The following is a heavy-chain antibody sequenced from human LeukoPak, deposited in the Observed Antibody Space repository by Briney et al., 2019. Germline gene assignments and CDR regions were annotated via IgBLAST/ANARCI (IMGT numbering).Heavy chain of an antibody. J-gene: IGHJ5*02. V-gene: IGHV1-3*01. D-gene: IGHD2-15*01. CDR1: GYTFTSYA. Sequence: ASVKVSCKASGYTFTSYAMHWVRQAPGQRLEWMGWINAGNGNTKYSQKFQGRVTITRDTSASTAYMELSSLRSEDTAVYYCARGGYCSGGRCFHNWFDPWGQGTLVNVS. CDR2: INAGNGNT. CDR3: ARGGYCSGGRCFHNWFDP.